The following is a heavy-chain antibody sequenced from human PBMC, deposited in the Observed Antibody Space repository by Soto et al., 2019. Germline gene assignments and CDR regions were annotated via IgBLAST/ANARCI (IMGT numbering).Heavy chain of an antibody. CDR3: ARDQGGYQSPYAFDI. D-gene: IGHD3-22*01. Sequence: QVQLQESGPGLVKPSQTLSLTCTVSGGSISSGGYYWSWIRQHPGKGLEWIGYIYYSGSTYYNPSLKSRVTISVDTSKNQSSLKLSSVTAADTAVYYCARDQGGYQSPYAFDIWGQGTMVTVSS. CDR1: GGSISSGGYY. V-gene: IGHV4-31*03. CDR2: IYYSGST. J-gene: IGHJ3*02.